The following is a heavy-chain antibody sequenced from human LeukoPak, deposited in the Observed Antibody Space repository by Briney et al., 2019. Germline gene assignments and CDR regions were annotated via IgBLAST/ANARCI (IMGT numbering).Heavy chain of an antibody. CDR1: GFTFNRYS. V-gene: IGHV3-21*01. CDR3: ARDGTLGASGAFNI. J-gene: IGHJ3*02. CDR2: ISSSSSYI. D-gene: IGHD3-10*01. Sequence: GGSLRLSCAASGFTFNRYSMNWVRQAPGKGVEWVSSISSSSSYIYYADSVKGRFTISRDNATNSLYLQMNSLRAEYTAVYYCARDGTLGASGAFNIWGQGTMVSVS.